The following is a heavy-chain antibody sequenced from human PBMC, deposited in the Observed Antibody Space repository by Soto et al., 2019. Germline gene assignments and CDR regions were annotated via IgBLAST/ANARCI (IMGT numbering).Heavy chain of an antibody. CDR2: IYYSGST. CDR3: AREARHSAYEIDY. J-gene: IGHJ4*02. Sequence: QLQLQESGPGLVKPSETLSVTCTVSGGSINSSTYFWDWIRQPPGKGLEWIGSIYYSGSTYYKPCSRSRVSISVDTSKNHLSLKLSSVTAADTAVYYCAREARHSAYEIDYWGQGTLVTVSS. CDR1: GGSINSSTYF. D-gene: IGHD5-12*01. V-gene: IGHV4-39*02.